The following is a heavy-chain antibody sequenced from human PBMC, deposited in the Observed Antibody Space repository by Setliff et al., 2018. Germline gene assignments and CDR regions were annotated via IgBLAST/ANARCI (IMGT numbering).Heavy chain of an antibody. CDR1: GYTFTGYY. V-gene: IGHV1-2*02. CDR2: INPNSGGT. CDR3: ARGGDILTGDPQGDFDI. Sequence: ASVKVSCKASGYTFTGYYVHWVRQAPGQGLEWMGWINPNSGGTDYTQKFQGRVTVTRDTSISTAYMELSRRREDDKAGEYCARGGDILTGDPQGDFDIWGQGKM. J-gene: IGHJ3*02. D-gene: IGHD3-9*01.